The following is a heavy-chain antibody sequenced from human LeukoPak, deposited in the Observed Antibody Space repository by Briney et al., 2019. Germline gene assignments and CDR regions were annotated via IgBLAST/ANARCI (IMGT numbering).Heavy chain of an antibody. Sequence: ASVKVSCEASGYTFTSYAMNWVRQAPGQGLEWMGWINTNTGNPTYAQGFTGRFVFSLDTSVSTAYLQISSLKAEDTAVYYCARGEYSSGWYIRVFDYWGQGTLVTVSS. D-gene: IGHD6-19*01. J-gene: IGHJ4*02. V-gene: IGHV7-4-1*02. CDR1: GYTFTSYA. CDR2: INTNTGNP. CDR3: ARGEYSSGWYIRVFDY.